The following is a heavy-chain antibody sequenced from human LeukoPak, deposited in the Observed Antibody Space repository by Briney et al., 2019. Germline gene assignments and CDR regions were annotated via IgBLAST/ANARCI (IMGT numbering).Heavy chain of an antibody. V-gene: IGHV1-8*01. Sequence: ASVKVSCKASGYTFTSYDINWVRQATGQGLEWMGWMNPNSGNTGYAQKFQGRVTMTRDTSVSTAYMELSGLRFDDTAVYYCARDHHRQTPISFDPWGQGTLVTVSS. CDR3: ARDHHRQTPISFDP. J-gene: IGHJ5*02. CDR1: GYTFTSYD. CDR2: MNPNSGNT.